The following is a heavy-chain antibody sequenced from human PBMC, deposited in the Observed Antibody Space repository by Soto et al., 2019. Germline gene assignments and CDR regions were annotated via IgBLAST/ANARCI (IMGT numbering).Heavy chain of an antibody. V-gene: IGHV4-34*01. D-gene: IGHD6-13*01. Sequence: SETLSLTCAVYGGSFSGYYWSWIRQPPGKGLELIGEINNSGSTNYNPSIKSRVTISVDTSKNQFSLKLSTVTAADTAVYYCARGGYSSSWYYYYYGMDVWGQGTTVTVSS. J-gene: IGHJ6*02. CDR3: ARGGYSSSWYYYYYGMDV. CDR1: GGSFSGYY. CDR2: INNSGST.